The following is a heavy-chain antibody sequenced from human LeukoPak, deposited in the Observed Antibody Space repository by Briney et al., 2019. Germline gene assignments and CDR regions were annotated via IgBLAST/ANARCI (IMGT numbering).Heavy chain of an antibody. CDR2: ISGSGGST. D-gene: IGHD3-10*01. J-gene: IGHJ4*02. V-gene: IGHV3-23*01. CDR1: GFTFSSYA. CDR3: AKMKLEVRGVFDY. Sequence: GGSLRLSCAASGFTFSSYAMSWVRQAPVKGLEWVSAISGSGGSTYYAGSVKGRFTISRDNSKNTLYLQMNSLRAEDTAVYYCAKMKLEVRGVFDYWGQGTLVTVSS.